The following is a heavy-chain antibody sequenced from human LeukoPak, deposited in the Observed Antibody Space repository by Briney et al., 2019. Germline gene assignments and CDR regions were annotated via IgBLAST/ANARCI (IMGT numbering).Heavy chain of an antibody. CDR3: AKDPYSYGFRDDDY. Sequence: PGGSLRLSCAASGFTFSSYAMSWVRQAPGKGLEWVSAISGSGGSTYYADSVKGRFTISRDNSKNTLYLQMNSLRVEDTAVYYCAKDPYSYGFRDDDYWGQGTLVTVSS. J-gene: IGHJ4*02. D-gene: IGHD5-18*01. CDR1: GFTFSSYA. V-gene: IGHV3-23*01. CDR2: ISGSGGST.